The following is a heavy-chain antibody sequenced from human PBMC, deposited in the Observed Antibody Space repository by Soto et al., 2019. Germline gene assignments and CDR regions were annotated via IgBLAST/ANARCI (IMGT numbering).Heavy chain of an antibody. CDR1: GFTFSSYS. D-gene: IGHD5-18*01. V-gene: IGHV3-48*01. Sequence: PGGSLRLSCAASGFTFSSYSMNWVRQAPGKGLEWVSYISSSSSTIYYADSVKGRFTISRDNAKNSLYLQMNSLRAEDTAVYYCARGSGYSYGPFDYWGQGTLVTVSS. J-gene: IGHJ4*02. CDR2: ISSSSSTI. CDR3: ARGSGYSYGPFDY.